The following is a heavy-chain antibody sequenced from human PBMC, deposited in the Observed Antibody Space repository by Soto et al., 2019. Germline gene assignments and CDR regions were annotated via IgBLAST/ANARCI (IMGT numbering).Heavy chain of an antibody. V-gene: IGHV1-46*02. D-gene: IGHD3-22*01. Sequence: QVQMVQSGAEVKKPGASIKVSCKSSGYTFNNYYIHWVRQAPGQGLEWMGIINPNGYTSTLSQKFQGRLNVTSDPSTSTVYMELGSLTSEDTAMYYCARDLHGAFTTMIYWGQGTLVTVSS. J-gene: IGHJ4*02. CDR3: ARDLHGAFTTMIY. CDR2: INPNGYTS. CDR1: GYTFNNYY.